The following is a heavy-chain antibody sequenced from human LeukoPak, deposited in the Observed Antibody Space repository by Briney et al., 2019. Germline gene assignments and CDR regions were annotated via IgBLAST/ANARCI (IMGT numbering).Heavy chain of an antibody. J-gene: IGHJ5*02. D-gene: IGHD6-13*01. CDR1: GFTFSSYA. V-gene: IGHV3-23*01. Sequence: GGSLRLSCAAPGFTFSSYAMSWVRQAPGKGLEWVSAISGSGGSTYYADSVKGRFTISRDNSKNTLYLQKNSLRAEDTAVYYCAKGPSSSWYPNWFDPWGQGTLVTVSS. CDR3: AKGPSSSWYPNWFDP. CDR2: ISGSGGST.